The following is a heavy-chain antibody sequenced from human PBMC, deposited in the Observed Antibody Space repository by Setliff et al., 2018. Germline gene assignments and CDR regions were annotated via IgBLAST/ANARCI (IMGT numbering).Heavy chain of an antibody. Sequence: PSETLSLTCAVSGGSLNSGSYYWSWIRQSTERGLEWLGRLHTSGSTTYNPALNSRVTISVDTSTNQFTLRLTSLTAADTAVYFCARDNTILGATDHWGQGTLVTVSS. J-gene: IGHJ5*02. CDR2: LHTSGST. V-gene: IGHV4-61*02. D-gene: IGHD1-26*01. CDR1: GGSLNSGSYY. CDR3: ARDNTILGATDH.